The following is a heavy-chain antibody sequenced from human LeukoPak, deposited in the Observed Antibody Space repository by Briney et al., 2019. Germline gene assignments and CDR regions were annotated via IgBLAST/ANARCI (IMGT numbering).Heavy chain of an antibody. CDR3: ARENFPMIRGYCTGGSCALDF. CDR2: ISGYNGNA. CDR1: GYTFSSYG. J-gene: IGHJ4*02. D-gene: IGHD2-15*01. V-gene: IGHV1-18*01. Sequence: ASVKVSCKASGYTFSSYGISWVRQAPGQGLEWMGWISGYNGNANYAQKLQGRVTMTTDTSTSTAYMELRSLRSDDTAVYYCARENFPMIRGYCTGGSCALDFWGQGTLVTVSS.